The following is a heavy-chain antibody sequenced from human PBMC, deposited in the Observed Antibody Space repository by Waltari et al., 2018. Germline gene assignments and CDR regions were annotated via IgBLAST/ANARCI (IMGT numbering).Heavy chain of an antibody. Sequence: QVQLQQWGAGLLKPSETLSLTCAVYGGSFSGYYWSWIRQPPGKGLEWIGEINHSGSTNYNPSLKSRVTISVDTSKNQFSLKLSSVTAADTAVYYCAFLYGSVSLLNSGFDPWGQGTLVTVSS. D-gene: IGHD3-10*01. J-gene: IGHJ5*02. CDR1: GGSFSGYY. CDR3: AFLYGSVSLLNSGFDP. V-gene: IGHV4-34*01. CDR2: INHSGST.